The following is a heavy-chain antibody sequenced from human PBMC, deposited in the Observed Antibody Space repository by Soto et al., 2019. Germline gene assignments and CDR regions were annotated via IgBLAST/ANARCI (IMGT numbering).Heavy chain of an antibody. D-gene: IGHD5-18*01. Sequence: QVQLQESGPGLVKPSETLSLTCTVSGGSISSYYWSWLRQPPGKGLEWIGYIYYSGSTNYNPSLRSRVTISVDTSKNQFSLKLSSVTAADPAVYYCARGGYSYGYRWGQGTLVPVSS. J-gene: IGHJ4*02. CDR2: IYYSGST. CDR1: GGSISSYY. V-gene: IGHV4-59*01. CDR3: ARGGYSYGYR.